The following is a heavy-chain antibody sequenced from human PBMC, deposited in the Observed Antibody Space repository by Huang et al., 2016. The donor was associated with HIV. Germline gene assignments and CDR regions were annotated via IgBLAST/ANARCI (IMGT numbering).Heavy chain of an antibody. J-gene: IGHJ3*02. D-gene: IGHD3-16*01. CDR3: AKDPKYHSFPYLRQRRGIEI. V-gene: IGHV1-18*04. Sequence: QIRLVQSGAEVTKPGASVRVSCQASGYAFSDYGFSWVRKAPGKGPEGGGWISASNGETNYGQRFQGRVTLTTDTSTTTVYMDPRSLTSHDTDVDYCAKDPKYHSFPYLRQRRGIEIWGQGTVVTVSS. CDR2: ISASNGET. CDR1: GYAFSDYG.